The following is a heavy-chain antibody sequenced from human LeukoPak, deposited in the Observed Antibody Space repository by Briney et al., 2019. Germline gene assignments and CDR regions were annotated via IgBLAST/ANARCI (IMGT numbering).Heavy chain of an antibody. D-gene: IGHD2-15*01. V-gene: IGHV3-23*01. J-gene: IGHJ5*02. CDR1: GFTFSTYA. CDR3: ARAIPGRGYCIGGSCYSGALWFDP. CDR2: ISGSGGFT. Sequence: GGSLRLSCAASGFTFSTYAMSWVRQAPGKGLEWVSAISGSGGFTSYADSVKGRFSISRDNSKNALYVQMNSLGAEDTAVYYCARAIPGRGYCIGGSCYSGALWFDPWGQGTLVTVSS.